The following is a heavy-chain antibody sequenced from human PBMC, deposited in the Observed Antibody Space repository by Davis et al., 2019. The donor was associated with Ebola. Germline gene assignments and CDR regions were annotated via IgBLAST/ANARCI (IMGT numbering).Heavy chain of an antibody. V-gene: IGHV3-23*01. Sequence: GESLKISCAASGFTFYNYAMSWVRQAPGKGLEWVSAISGSGGSTYYADSVKGRFTISRDNSNNRLDLQMNSLRAEDTAVYYCAKVLRVRLVRGSSKYFYAMDVWGQGTTVTVS. CDR1: GFTFYNYA. CDR3: AKVLRVRLVRGSSKYFYAMDV. CDR2: ISGSGGST. J-gene: IGHJ6*02. D-gene: IGHD3-10*01.